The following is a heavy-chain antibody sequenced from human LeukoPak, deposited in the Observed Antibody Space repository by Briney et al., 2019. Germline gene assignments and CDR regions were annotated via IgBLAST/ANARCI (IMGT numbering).Heavy chain of an antibody. CDR1: GYTFTSYY. CDR3: ARGTFGYYYDSSGYYYPPPYLY. D-gene: IGHD3-22*01. J-gene: IGHJ4*02. CDR2: INPSGGST. Sequence: ASVKVSCKASGYTFTSYYMHWVRQAPGQGLEWMGIINPSGGSTSYAQKFQGRVTMTRDMSTSTVYMELSSLRSEDTAVYYCARGTFGYYYDSSGYYYPPPYLYWGQGTLVTVSS. V-gene: IGHV1-46*01.